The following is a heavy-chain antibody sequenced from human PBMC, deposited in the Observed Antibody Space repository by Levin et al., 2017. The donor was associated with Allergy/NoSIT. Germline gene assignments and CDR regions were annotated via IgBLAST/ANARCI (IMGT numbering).Heavy chain of an antibody. V-gene: IGHV3-64*01. CDR2: ISSNGGST. Sequence: GGSLRLSCAASGFTFSSYAMHWVRQAPGKGLEYVSGISSNGGSTYYANSVKGRFTISRDNSKNTLYLQMGSLRAEDMAVYHCARIGTASATDYWGQGTLVTVSS. CDR3: ARIGTASATDY. J-gene: IGHJ4*02. D-gene: IGHD6-13*01. CDR1: GFTFSSYA.